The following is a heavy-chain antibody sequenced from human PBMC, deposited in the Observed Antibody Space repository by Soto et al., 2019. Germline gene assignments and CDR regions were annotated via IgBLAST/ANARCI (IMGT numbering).Heavy chain of an antibody. CDR3: ARAYGDAFDY. J-gene: IGHJ4*02. D-gene: IGHD4-17*01. CDR1: GGSFSGYY. Sequence: SETLSLTCAVYGGSFSGYYWSWIRQPPGKGLEWIGYIYYSGSTNYNPSLKSRVTISVDTSKNQFSLKLSSVTAADTAVYYCARAYGDAFDYWGQGTRVTVSS. CDR2: IYYSGST. V-gene: IGHV4-59*01.